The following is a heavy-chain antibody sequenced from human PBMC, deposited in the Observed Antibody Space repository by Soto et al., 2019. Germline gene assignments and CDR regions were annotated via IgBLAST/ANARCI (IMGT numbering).Heavy chain of an antibody. CDR2: IYYSGST. D-gene: IGHD6-13*01. V-gene: IGHV4-59*08. Sequence: SETLSLTCTVSGGSISSYYWSWIRQPPGKGLEWIGYIYYSGSTNYNPSLKSRVTISVDTSKNQFSLKLSSVTAADTAVYYCARWGGSSWYRDNWFDPWGQGTLVTVS. CDR1: GGSISSYY. J-gene: IGHJ5*02. CDR3: ARWGGSSWYRDNWFDP.